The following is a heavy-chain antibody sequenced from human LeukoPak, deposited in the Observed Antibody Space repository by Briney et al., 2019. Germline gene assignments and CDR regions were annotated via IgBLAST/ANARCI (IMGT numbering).Heavy chain of an antibody. V-gene: IGHV1-8*01. CDR2: MNPNSGNT. CDR1: GYTFTSYD. CDR3: AREMPYCSSTSCYGSFDY. D-gene: IGHD2-2*01. J-gene: IGHJ4*02. Sequence: ASVKVSCKASGYTFTSYDINWVRQATGQGLEWMGWMNPNSGNTGYAQKFQGRVTMTRNTSISTAYMELSSLRSDDTAVYYCAREMPYCSSTSCYGSFDYWGQGTLVTVSS.